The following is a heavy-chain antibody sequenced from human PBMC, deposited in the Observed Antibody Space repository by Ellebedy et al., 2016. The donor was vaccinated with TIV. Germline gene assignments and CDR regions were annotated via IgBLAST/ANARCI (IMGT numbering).Heavy chain of an antibody. CDR3: ARDFSTRHYGMDV. CDR2: INPHSGGT. Sequence: ASVKVSCKASGYTFTSYYMHWVRQAPGQGLEWMGWINPHSGGTNYAQKFQGRVTMTRDTSISTAYMELSRLRSDDTAVYYCARDFSTRHYGMDVWGQGTTVTVSS. V-gene: IGHV1-2*02. CDR1: GYTFTSYY. D-gene: IGHD2-2*01. J-gene: IGHJ6*02.